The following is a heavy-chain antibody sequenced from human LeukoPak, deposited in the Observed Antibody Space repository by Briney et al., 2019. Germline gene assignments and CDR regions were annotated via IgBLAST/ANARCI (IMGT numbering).Heavy chain of an antibody. CDR2: INPSGGST. D-gene: IGHD6-19*01. CDR3: ARVPSPSSGWKGAWFDP. V-gene: IGHV1-46*01. J-gene: IGHJ5*02. Sequence: GASVKVSCKASGYTFTSYYMHWVRQAPGQGLEWMGIINPSGGSTSYAQKFQGRVTMTRDTSTSTVYMELSSLRSEDTAVYYGARVPSPSSGWKGAWFDPWGQGTLVTVSS. CDR1: GYTFTSYY.